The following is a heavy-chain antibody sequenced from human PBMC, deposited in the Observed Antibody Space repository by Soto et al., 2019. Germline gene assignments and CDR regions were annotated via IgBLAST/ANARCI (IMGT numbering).Heavy chain of an antibody. CDR3: AKDVVLLPEEDYYYYYGMDV. J-gene: IGHJ6*02. D-gene: IGHD3-10*01. V-gene: IGHV3-23*01. CDR2: ISGSGGST. CDR1: GFTFSSYA. Sequence: SGGSLRLSCAASGFTFSSYAMSWVRQAPGKGLEWVSAISGSGGSTYYADSVKGRFTISRDNSKNTLYLQMNSLRAEDTAVYYCAKDVVLLPEEDYYYYYGMDVWGQGTTVTVSS.